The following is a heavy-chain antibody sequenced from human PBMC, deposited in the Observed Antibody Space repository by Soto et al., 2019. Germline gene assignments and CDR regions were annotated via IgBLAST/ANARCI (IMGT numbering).Heavy chain of an antibody. CDR3: ARDSLDYGGNSVYYYYGMDV. Sequence: GGSLRLSCAASGFTFSSYGMHWVRQAPGKGLEWVAVIWYDGSNKYYADSVKGRFTISRDNSKNTLYLQMNSLRAEDTAVYYCARDSLDYGGNSVYYYYGMDVWGQGTTVTVSS. V-gene: IGHV3-33*01. D-gene: IGHD4-17*01. CDR1: GFTFSSYG. CDR2: IWYDGSNK. J-gene: IGHJ6*02.